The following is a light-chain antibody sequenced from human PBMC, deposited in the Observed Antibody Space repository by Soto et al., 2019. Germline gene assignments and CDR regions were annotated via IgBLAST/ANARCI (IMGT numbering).Light chain of an antibody. J-gene: IGLJ2*01. V-gene: IGLV1-40*01. CDR1: SSNIGAGYD. CDR2: GNS. CDR3: QSYDSGLTYVV. Sequence: QLVLTQPPSVSGAPGQRVTISCTGSSSNIGAGYDVHWYQQLPGTAPKLLIYGNSNRPSGVPDRFSGSKSGTSASLAITGLQAEDEADYYCQSYDSGLTYVVFGGGTKLTVL.